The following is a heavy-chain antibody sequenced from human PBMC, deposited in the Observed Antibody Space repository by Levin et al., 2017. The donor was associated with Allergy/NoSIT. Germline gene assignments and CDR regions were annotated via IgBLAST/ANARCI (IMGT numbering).Heavy chain of an antibody. CDR1: GGSISTYY. D-gene: IGHD6-13*01. J-gene: IGHJ4*02. CDR2: IYTSGST. V-gene: IGHV4-4*07. CDR3: GRGLGSSWYYFDY. Sequence: SETLSLTCTVSGGSISTYYWSWIRQPAGKGLEWIGRIYTSGSTNYNPSLKSRVTMSLDTSKNQFSLKLTSVTAADTAVYFCGRGLGSSWYYFDYWGQGTLVTVSS.